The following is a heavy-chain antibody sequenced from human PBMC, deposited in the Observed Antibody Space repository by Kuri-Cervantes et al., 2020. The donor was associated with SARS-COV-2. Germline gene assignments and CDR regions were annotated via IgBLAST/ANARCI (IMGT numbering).Heavy chain of an antibody. CDR2: IRYDGSNK. V-gene: IGHV3-30*02. CDR1: GFTFSSYE. CDR3: AKIPIIAAAGADAFDI. D-gene: IGHD6-13*01. J-gene: IGHJ3*02. Sequence: GESLKISCAASGFTFSSYEMNWVRQAPGKGLEWVAFIRYDGSNKYYADSVKGRFTISRDNSKNTLYLQMNSLRAEDTAVYYCAKIPIIAAAGADAFDIWGQGTMVTVSS.